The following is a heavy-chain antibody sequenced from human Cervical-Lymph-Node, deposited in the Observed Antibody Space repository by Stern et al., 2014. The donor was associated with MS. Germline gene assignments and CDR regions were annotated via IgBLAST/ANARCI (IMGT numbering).Heavy chain of an antibody. V-gene: IGHV3-66*01. CDR3: ARDAERDGYNQFDY. Sequence: EVQLVESGGGLVQPGGSLRLSCAASGFTVSSNYMSWVRQAPGKGLEWVSVIYSGGSTYYADSVKGRFTISRDISKNTLYLQMNSLRAEDTAVYYCARDAERDGYNQFDYWGQGTLVSVSS. D-gene: IGHD5-24*01. CDR1: GFTVSSNY. CDR2: IYSGGST. J-gene: IGHJ4*02.